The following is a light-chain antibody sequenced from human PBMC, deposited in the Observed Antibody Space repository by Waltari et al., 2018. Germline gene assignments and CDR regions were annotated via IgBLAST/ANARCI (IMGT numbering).Light chain of an antibody. Sequence: EIVLIQSPATLSLSPGERATLPCRASQSVSSYLVWYQQKPGQTPRLLIYGASNRATGIPARFSGSGSGTDFTLTISSLESEDFAVYYCHQRSNWPITFGQGTRLEIK. CDR2: GAS. J-gene: IGKJ5*01. CDR1: QSVSSY. V-gene: IGKV3-11*01. CDR3: HQRSNWPIT.